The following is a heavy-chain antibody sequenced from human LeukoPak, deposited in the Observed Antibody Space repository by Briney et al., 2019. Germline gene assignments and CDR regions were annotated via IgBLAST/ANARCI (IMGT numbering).Heavy chain of an antibody. CDR1: GFTFSSYA. Sequence: PGGSLRLSCAASGFTFSSYAMSWVRQAPGKGLEWVSAISGSGGSTYYADSVKGRFTISRDNSKNTLYLQMNSLRAEDTAVYYCAKAQGSVMATNPFDYWGQGTLVTVSS. D-gene: IGHD5-24*01. V-gene: IGHV3-23*01. CDR3: AKAQGSVMATNPFDY. J-gene: IGHJ4*02. CDR2: ISGSGGST.